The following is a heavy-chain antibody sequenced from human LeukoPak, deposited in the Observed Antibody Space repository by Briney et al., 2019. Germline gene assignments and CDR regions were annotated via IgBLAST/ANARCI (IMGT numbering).Heavy chain of an antibody. V-gene: IGHV1-2*02. J-gene: IGHJ4*02. CDR1: GYTFTSYG. CDR2: INTNNGGT. D-gene: IGHD5-12*01. CDR3: ARVGGYSGYDPRGYFDY. Sequence: ASVKVSCKASGYTFTSYGISWVRQAPGQGLEWMGCINTNNGGTNYAQKFQGRVTMTRDTSISTVYMELSSLRSDDTAVYYCARVGGYSGYDPRGYFDYWGQGTLVTVSS.